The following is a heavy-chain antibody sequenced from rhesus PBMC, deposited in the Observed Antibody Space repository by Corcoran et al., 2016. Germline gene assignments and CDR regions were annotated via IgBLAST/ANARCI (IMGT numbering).Heavy chain of an antibody. J-gene: IGHJ4*01. Sequence: QVQLVQSGTEVQKPGSSVKVSCKASGYLFTDYSLPWVRQAPGPGLDWVGEINPKTGGTNDALKVQGRVIVTRDTSTSAAYMELSSLTSEDTAIYYCTRERYSGTWNFGYWGQGVLVTVSS. CDR2: INPKTGGT. CDR1: GYLFTDYS. V-gene: IGHV1-138*01. D-gene: IGHD6-25*01. CDR3: TRERYSGTWNFGY.